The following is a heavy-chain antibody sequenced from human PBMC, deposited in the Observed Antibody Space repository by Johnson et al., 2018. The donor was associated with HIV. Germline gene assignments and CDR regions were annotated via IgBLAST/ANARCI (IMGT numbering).Heavy chain of an antibody. Sequence: QVQLLESGGGLVKPGGSLRLSCAASGFTLSDYYMSWVRQAPGKGLAWVSYISSRDSTIYYADSVKGRFTISRDNAKNSLYLQMNSLRGEDTAVYYCARRRVAGDDAFDMWGQGTMVSVSS. CDR1: GFTLSDYY. CDR2: ISSRDSTI. D-gene: IGHD6-19*01. CDR3: ARRRVAGDDAFDM. V-gene: IGHV3-11*04. J-gene: IGHJ3*02.